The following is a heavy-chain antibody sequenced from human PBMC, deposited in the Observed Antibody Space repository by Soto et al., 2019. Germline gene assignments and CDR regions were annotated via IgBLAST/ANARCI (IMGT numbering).Heavy chain of an antibody. CDR2: ISSDASST. CDR1: GFTFSSYW. Sequence: EVQLVESGGGLVQPGGSLRLSCAASGFTFSSYWMHWVRQAPGKGLVWVSSISSDASSTSYADPVKGRFTISRDNAKNTVSVQMNSVRAEDTAVYYCARLPNKSPQNWGQGTLVIVSP. CDR3: ARLPNKSPQN. J-gene: IGHJ1*01. V-gene: IGHV3-74*01.